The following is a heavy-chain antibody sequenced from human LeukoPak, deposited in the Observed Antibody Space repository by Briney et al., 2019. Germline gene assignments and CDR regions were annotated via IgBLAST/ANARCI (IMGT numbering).Heavy chain of an antibody. CDR2: IRYDGSNK. Sequence: PGGSLRLSCAASGLTFSSYGMHWVRQAPGKGLEWVAFIRYDGSNKYYADSVKGRFTISRDNSKNTLYLQMNSLRAEDTAVYYCAKDLGLYYYGSGSYSDWGQGTLVTVSS. V-gene: IGHV3-30*02. CDR1: GLTFSSYG. J-gene: IGHJ4*02. D-gene: IGHD3-10*01. CDR3: AKDLGLYYYGSGSYSD.